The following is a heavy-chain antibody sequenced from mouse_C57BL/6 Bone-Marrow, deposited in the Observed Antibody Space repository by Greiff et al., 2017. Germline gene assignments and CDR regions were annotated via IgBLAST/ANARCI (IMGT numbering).Heavy chain of an antibody. J-gene: IGHJ1*03. Sequence: QVQLQQPGAELVKPGASVKLSCKASGYTFTSYWMQWVKQRPGQGLEWIGEIDPSDSDTNYNQKFKGKATLTVDTSSSTAYMQLSSLTSEDSAVYYCAREGTTVPWYFDVWGTGTTVTVSS. CDR1: GYTFTSYW. CDR3: AREGTTVPWYFDV. V-gene: IGHV1-50*01. CDR2: IDPSDSDT. D-gene: IGHD1-1*01.